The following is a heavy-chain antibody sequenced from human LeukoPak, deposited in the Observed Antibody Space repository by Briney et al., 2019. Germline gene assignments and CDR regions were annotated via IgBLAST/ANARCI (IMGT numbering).Heavy chain of an antibody. CDR1: GLTLSSYA. V-gene: IGHV3-23*01. Sequence: PGGSLRLSCGASGLTLSSYAMSWVRQAPGKGLEWVSAISGSGGSTHHADSVKGRFTISRDTSKNTLYLQMNSLRAEDTALYYCVKDLPGSGWYGYYWGQGTLVTVSS. CDR2: ISGSGGST. J-gene: IGHJ4*02. CDR3: VKDLPGSGWYGYY. D-gene: IGHD6-19*01.